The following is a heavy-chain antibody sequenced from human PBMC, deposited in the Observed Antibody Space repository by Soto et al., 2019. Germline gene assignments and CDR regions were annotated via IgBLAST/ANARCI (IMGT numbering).Heavy chain of an antibody. Sequence: QVQLQESGPGLVKPSQTLSLTCTVSGGSISSGGYYWSWIRQHPGKGLEWIGYIYYSGSTYYNPSHKRRVTISVDTSKNQFSLKLSSVTAADTAVYYCARYSPSVRGVTWFDPWGQGTLVTVSS. V-gene: IGHV4-31*03. CDR2: IYYSGST. J-gene: IGHJ5*02. CDR3: ARYSPSVRGVTWFDP. D-gene: IGHD3-10*01. CDR1: GGSISSGGYY.